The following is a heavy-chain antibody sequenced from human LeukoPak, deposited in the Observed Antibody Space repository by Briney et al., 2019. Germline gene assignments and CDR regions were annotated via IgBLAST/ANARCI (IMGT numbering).Heavy chain of an antibody. CDR3: ARHTPFWSGYSYYFDY. CDR2: VFYSGST. J-gene: IGHJ4*02. Sequence: SETLSLTCTVSGGSMSSSSYYWGWTRQPPGKGLEGIGSVFYSGSTYYNPSLKSRVTISVVTSKNQFSLKLSSVTAADMAVYYCARHTPFWSGYSYYFDYWGQGTLVTVSS. D-gene: IGHD3-3*01. V-gene: IGHV4-39*01. CDR1: GGSMSSSSYY.